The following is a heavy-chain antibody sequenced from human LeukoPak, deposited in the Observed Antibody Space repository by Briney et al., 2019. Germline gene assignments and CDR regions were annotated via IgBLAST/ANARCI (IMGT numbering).Heavy chain of an antibody. Sequence: GGSLRLSCAASGFTFSDYYMSWIRQAPGKGVEWVSYISSRGSTIYYADSVKGRFTISRDNAKNSLYLQMNSLRAEDTAVYYCASRRGRSGSYLVYWGQGTLVTVSS. D-gene: IGHD3-10*01. CDR3: ASRRGRSGSYLVY. J-gene: IGHJ4*02. V-gene: IGHV3-11*01. CDR2: ISSRGSTI. CDR1: GFTFSDYY.